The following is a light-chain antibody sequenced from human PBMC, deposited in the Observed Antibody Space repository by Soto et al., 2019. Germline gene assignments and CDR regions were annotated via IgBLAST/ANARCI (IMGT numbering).Light chain of an antibody. Sequence: QSVLTQPPSVSAAPGQKVTISCSGSGAKIGNSYVSWYQQFPGTTPRLLIYDNSERPSGIPDRFSASKSGTSATLGITGLQTGYEADYYCGAWDSGLNGVLFGGGTKLTVL. V-gene: IGLV1-51*01. J-gene: IGLJ3*02. CDR2: DNS. CDR3: GAWDSGLNGVL. CDR1: GAKIGNSY.